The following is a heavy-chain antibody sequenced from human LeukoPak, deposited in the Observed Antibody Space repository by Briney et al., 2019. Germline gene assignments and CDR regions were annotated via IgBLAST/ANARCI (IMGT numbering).Heavy chain of an antibody. V-gene: IGHV4-4*07. D-gene: IGHD6-19*01. Sequence: SETLSLTCTVSGGSISSYYWSWIRQPAGKGLEWIGRIYTSGSTNYNPSLKSRVTMSVDTSKNQFPLKLSSVTAADTAVYYCARVLMAGTGFDYFDYWGQGTLVTVSS. CDR3: ARVLMAGTGFDYFDY. J-gene: IGHJ4*02. CDR1: GGSISSYY. CDR2: IYTSGST.